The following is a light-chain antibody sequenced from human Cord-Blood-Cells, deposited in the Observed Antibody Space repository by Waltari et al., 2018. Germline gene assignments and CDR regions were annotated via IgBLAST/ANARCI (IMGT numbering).Light chain of an antibody. V-gene: IGKV1-39*01. CDR3: QQSYSTPPHT. CDR2: AAS. Sequence: DIQMTQSPSSLSASVGDRVTITCRASQSISSYLNWYQQKPGKAPKILSYAASSLQSGVPSRFSGSGSGTDFTLTISSLRPEDFATYYCQQSYSTPPHTFGGGTKVEIK. J-gene: IGKJ4*01. CDR1: QSISSY.